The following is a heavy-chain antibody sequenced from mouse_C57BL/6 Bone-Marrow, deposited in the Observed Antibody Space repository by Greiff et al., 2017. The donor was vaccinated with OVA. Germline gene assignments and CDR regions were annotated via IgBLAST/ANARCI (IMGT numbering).Heavy chain of an antibody. CDR2: IYPGSGST. CDR1: GYTFTSYW. CDR3: ARRYYGSSYWYFDV. V-gene: IGHV1-55*01. D-gene: IGHD1-1*01. Sequence: QVQLQQPGAELVKPGASVKMSCKASGYTFTSYWITWVKQRPGQALEWIGDIYPGSGSTNYNEKFKSKATLTVDTSSSTAYMQLSSLTSEDSAVYYCARRYYGSSYWYFDVWGTGTTVTVSS. J-gene: IGHJ1*03.